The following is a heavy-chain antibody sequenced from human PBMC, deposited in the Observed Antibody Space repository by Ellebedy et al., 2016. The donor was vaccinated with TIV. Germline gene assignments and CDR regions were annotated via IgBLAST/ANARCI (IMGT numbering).Heavy chain of an antibody. CDR1: GCSISSSSSS. Sequence: SETLSLTCTVFGCSISSSSSSFFFLLQPPGTFLSLLFSLSYSGSTNYNPSLKSRVTISVDTSKNQVSLKLSSLTAADTAIYYCARIASLSGGMVGPDYGPDVWGQGTTVTVSS. CDR2: LSYSGST. V-gene: IGHV4-61*05. D-gene: IGHD2-15*01. CDR3: ARIASLSGGMVGPDYGPDV. J-gene: IGHJ6*02.